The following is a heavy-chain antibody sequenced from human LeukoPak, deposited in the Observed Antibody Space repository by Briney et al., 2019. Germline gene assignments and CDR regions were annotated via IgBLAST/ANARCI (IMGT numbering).Heavy chain of an antibody. D-gene: IGHD6-19*01. J-gene: IGHJ5*02. CDR3: AASMAGFNWFDP. Sequence: PGGSLRLSCAASGSTFSSNWIHWVRQAPGKGLVWVSRISKDGGSTSYADSVKGRFTISRDNAKNTLYLQMSSLRAEDTAVYYCAASMAGFNWFDPWGQGTLVTVSS. CDR2: ISKDGGST. V-gene: IGHV3-74*01. CDR1: GSTFSSNW.